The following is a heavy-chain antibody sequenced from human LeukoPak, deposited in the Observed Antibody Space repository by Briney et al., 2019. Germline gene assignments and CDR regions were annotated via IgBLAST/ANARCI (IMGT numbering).Heavy chain of an antibody. CDR1: GGSISSYY. CDR2: IYYSGSP. J-gene: IGHJ4*02. Sequence: SETLSLTCTVSGGSISSYYWNWIRQPPGKGLEWIGYIYYSGSPNYNPSLKSRVTISVDTSKNQFSLKLSSVTAADTAVYYCARGGQQLQYYFDYWGQGTLVTVSS. V-gene: IGHV4-59*01. CDR3: ARGGQQLQYYFDY. D-gene: IGHD6-13*01.